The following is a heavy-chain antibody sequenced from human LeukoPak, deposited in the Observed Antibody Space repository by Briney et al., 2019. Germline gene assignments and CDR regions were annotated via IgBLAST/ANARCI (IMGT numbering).Heavy chain of an antibody. D-gene: IGHD3-9*01. CDR3: ARPLRYLDSELDY. Sequence: GGSLRLSCAASGFTFSSYGMHWVRQAPGKGLEWVAVILYDGSNKYYADSVKGRFTISRDNSKNTLYLQMNSLRPEDTAAYYCARPLRYLDSELDYWGQGTLVSVSS. V-gene: IGHV3-30*03. CDR2: ILYDGSNK. J-gene: IGHJ4*02. CDR1: GFTFSSYG.